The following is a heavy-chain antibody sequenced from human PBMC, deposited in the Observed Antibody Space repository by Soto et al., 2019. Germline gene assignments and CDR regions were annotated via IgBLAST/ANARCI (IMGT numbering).Heavy chain of an antibody. CDR3: GRDGTYGSGGGHDWFFDL. J-gene: IGHJ2*01. Sequence: EVRLVESGGGLVQPGGSLRLSCEASGFTFSNYDMHWVRQAPGKGLEWVSAIGTLADTSYPGSVKGRFIISRENAKNSLYLQMNSLRADDAAVYYCGRDGTYGSGGGHDWFFDLWGRGTLVTVSS. CDR2: IGTLADT. CDR1: GFTFSNYD. D-gene: IGHD3-10*01. V-gene: IGHV3-13*04.